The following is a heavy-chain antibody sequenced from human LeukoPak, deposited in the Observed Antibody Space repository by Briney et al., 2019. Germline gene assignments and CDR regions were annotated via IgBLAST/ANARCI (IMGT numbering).Heavy chain of an antibody. Sequence: ASVKVSCTASGYTFTSYGISWVRQAPGQGLEWMGWISAYNGNTNYAQKLQGRVTMTTDTSTSTAYMELRSLRSDDTAVYYCARLSDSSGWGYFDYWGQGTLVTVSS. D-gene: IGHD6-19*01. CDR1: GYTFTSYG. J-gene: IGHJ4*02. CDR3: ARLSDSSGWGYFDY. CDR2: ISAYNGNT. V-gene: IGHV1-18*04.